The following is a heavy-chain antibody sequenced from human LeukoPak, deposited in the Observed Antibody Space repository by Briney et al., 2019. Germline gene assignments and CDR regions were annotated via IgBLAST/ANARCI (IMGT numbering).Heavy chain of an antibody. Sequence: ASVKVSCKASGGTFSSYANSWVRQAPGQGLEWMGGIIPIFGTANYAQKFQGRVTITADESTSTAYMELSSLRSEDTAVYYCARPVWSHSYYYGMDVWGKGTTVTVSS. CDR1: GGTFSSYA. CDR3: ARPVWSHSYYYGMDV. CDR2: IIPIFGTA. V-gene: IGHV1-69*13. J-gene: IGHJ6*04. D-gene: IGHD2-8*02.